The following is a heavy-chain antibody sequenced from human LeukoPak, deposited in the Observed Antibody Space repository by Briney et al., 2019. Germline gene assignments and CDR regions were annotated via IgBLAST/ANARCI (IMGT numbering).Heavy chain of an antibody. V-gene: IGHV4-34*01. CDR2: INHSGST. CDR1: GGSFSGYY. D-gene: IGHD4-17*01. CDR3: ARRPLETTVTTFYFDY. Sequence: PSETLSLTCAVYGGSFSGYYWSWIRQPPGKGLEWIGEINHSGSTNYNPSLKSRVTISVDTSKNQFSLKLSSVTAADTAVYYCARRPLETTVTTFYFDYWGQGTLVTVSS. J-gene: IGHJ4*02.